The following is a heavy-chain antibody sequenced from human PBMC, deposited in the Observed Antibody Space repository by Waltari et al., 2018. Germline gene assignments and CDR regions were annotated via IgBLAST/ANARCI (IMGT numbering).Heavy chain of an antibody. CDR2: IYHSGST. D-gene: IGHD1-26*01. J-gene: IGHJ4*02. Sequence: QVQLQESGPGLVKPSETLSLTCAVSGYSISSGYYWGWIRQPPGKGLEWIGSIYHSGSTYSNPSLKSRVTISVDTSKNQFSLKLSSVTAADTAVYYCARHTYYGAFDYWGQGTLVTVSS. CDR3: ARHTYYGAFDY. CDR1: GYSISSGYY. V-gene: IGHV4-38-2*01.